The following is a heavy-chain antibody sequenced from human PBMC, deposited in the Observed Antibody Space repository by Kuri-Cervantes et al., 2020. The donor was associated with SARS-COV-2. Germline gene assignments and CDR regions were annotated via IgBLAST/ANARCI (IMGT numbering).Heavy chain of an antibody. CDR1: GFTFSSYA. V-gene: IGHV3-23*01. J-gene: IGHJ6*02. CDR3: ANPTGHYYYGMDV. Sequence: GGSLRLSCAASGFTFSSYAMSWVRQAPGKGLEWVSAISGSGGSTYYADSVKGRFTLSRDNSKNTLYLQMNSLRAEDTAVYYCANPTGHYYYGMDVWGQGTTVTVSS. CDR2: ISGSGGST.